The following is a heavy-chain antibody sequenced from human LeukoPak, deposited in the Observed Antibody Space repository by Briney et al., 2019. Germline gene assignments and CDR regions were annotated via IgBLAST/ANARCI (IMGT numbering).Heavy chain of an antibody. CDR2: IYPGDSDT. CDR3: ARQRMGLWAVAENYGYFDY. Sequence: GESLKISCKGSGYSFTSYWIGWVRQMPGKGLEWMGTIYPGDSDTRYSPSFQGQVTISADKSISTAYLQWSSLKASDTAMYYCARQRMGLWAVAENYGYFDYWGQGTLVTVSS. CDR1: GYSFTSYW. D-gene: IGHD6-19*01. V-gene: IGHV5-51*01. J-gene: IGHJ4*02.